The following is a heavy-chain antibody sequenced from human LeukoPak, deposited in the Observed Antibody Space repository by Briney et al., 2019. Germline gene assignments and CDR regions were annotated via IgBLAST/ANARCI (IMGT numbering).Heavy chain of an antibody. CDR3: ASRIVGATGDY. D-gene: IGHD1-26*01. V-gene: IGHV3-21*01. CDR2: ISSSSSYI. CDR1: GFTFSSYS. Sequence: GGSLRLSCAASGFTFSSYSMNWVRQAPGKGLEWVSSISSSSSYIYYADSVKGRFTISRDNAKNSLYLQMNSLRAEDTAVYYCASRIVGATGDYWGQGTLVTVSS. J-gene: IGHJ4*02.